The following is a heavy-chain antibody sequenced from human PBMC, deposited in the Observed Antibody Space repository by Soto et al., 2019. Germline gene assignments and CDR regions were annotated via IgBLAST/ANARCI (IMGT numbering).Heavy chain of an antibody. Sequence: SETLSLTCAVSGGSISSGGYSWSWIRQPPGKGLEWIGYIYHSGSTYYNPSLKSRVTISVDRSKNQFSLKLSSVTAADTAVYYCARDGGVGLYYFDYWGQGTLVTVS. V-gene: IGHV4-30-2*01. CDR1: GGSISSGGYS. J-gene: IGHJ4*02. CDR3: ARDGGVGLYYFDY. D-gene: IGHD3-16*01. CDR2: IYHSGST.